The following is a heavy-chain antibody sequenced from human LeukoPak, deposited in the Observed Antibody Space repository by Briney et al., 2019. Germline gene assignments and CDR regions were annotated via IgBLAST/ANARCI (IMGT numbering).Heavy chain of an antibody. Sequence: PSETLSLTCTVSGGSISGYYWTWIRQPPGKGLEYIGYIYYSGSTNHNPSLKSRVTISVDTSKNQFSLKLSSVTAAGTAVYYCARGRYTFDYCGQGTLVTVSS. V-gene: IGHV4-59*01. J-gene: IGHJ4*02. D-gene: IGHD1-1*01. CDR2: IYYSGST. CDR1: GGSISGYY. CDR3: ARGRYTFDY.